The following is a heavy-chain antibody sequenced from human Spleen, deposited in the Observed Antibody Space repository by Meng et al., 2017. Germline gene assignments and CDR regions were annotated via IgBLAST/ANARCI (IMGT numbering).Heavy chain of an antibody. CDR1: GGSVSDYY. CDR2: INHSGST. V-gene: IGHV4-34*01. Sequence: HVPIQQWGAGLLKLSAPLSLTGVVSGGSVSDYYWSWIRQPPGKGLEWIGEINHSGSTNYNPSLESRATISVDTSQNNLSLKLSSVTAADSAVYYCARGPTTMAHDFDHWGQGTLVTVSS. CDR3: ARGPTTMAHDFDH. D-gene: IGHD4-11*01. J-gene: IGHJ4*02.